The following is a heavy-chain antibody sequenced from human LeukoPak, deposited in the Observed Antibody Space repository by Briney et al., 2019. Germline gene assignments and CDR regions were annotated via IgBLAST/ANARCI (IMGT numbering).Heavy chain of an antibody. Sequence: SETLSLTCTVSGGSISSGGYYWSWIRQPPGKGLEWIGYIYHSGSTYYNPSLKSRVTISVDTSKNQFSLKLSSVTAADTAVYYCARGVGIAAAGTLGWFDPWGQGTLVTVSS. CDR2: IYHSGST. V-gene: IGHV4-30-2*01. D-gene: IGHD6-13*01. CDR3: ARGVGIAAAGTLGWFDP. CDR1: GGSISSGGYY. J-gene: IGHJ5*02.